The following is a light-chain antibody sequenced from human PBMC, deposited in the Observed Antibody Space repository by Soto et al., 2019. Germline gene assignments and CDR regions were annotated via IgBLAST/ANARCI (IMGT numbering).Light chain of an antibody. CDR1: SSNVAINP. V-gene: IGLV1-44*01. Sequence: QSVLTQPPSVSGTPGQRVTISCSGSSSNVAINPVNWYQHLPGAAPRLLIYETDRRSSGVPDRFSASKSGTSAPLAISGLTSEDEADYYCEAWDETLDGLYVFGTGTKLTVL. CDR3: EAWDETLDGLYV. CDR2: ETD. J-gene: IGLJ1*01.